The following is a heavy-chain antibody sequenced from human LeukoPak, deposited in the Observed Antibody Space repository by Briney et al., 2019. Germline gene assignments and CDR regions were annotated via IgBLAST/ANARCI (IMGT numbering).Heavy chain of an antibody. CDR1: GFTFCDYA. J-gene: IGHJ5*02. D-gene: IGHD2-15*01. V-gene: IGHV3-49*03. CDR3: TRGGPIVVVVAATEFDP. Sequence: GGSLRLSCTASGFTFCDYAMSWFRQAPGKGLEWVGFIRSKAYGGTTEYAASVKGRFTIPRDDSKSIAYLQMNSLKTEDTAVYYCTRGGPIVVVVAATEFDPWGQGTLVTVSS. CDR2: IRSKAYGGTT.